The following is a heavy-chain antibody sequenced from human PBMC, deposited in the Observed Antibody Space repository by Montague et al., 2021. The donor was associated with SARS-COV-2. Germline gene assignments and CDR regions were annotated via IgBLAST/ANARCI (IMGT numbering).Heavy chain of an antibody. CDR3: ARFGSGTLEFDL. Sequence: TLSPTCTVSGASISTGIYYWSWIRQPAGKGLEWIGRIRTTGHTDYNSSLESRVFMSVDTSTNQFSLSLTSVTAADTAVDFCARFGSGTLEFDLWGQGTLVTVSS. V-gene: IGHV4-61*02. CDR1: GASISTGIYY. D-gene: IGHD1-26*01. CDR2: IRTTGHT. J-gene: IGHJ4*02.